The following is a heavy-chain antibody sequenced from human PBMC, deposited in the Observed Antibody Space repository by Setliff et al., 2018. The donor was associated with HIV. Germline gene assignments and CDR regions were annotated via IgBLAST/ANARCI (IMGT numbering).Heavy chain of an antibody. CDR2: IYTSGST. CDR3: ARLDCSSSSGFVDY. V-gene: IGHV4-4*09. D-gene: IGHD2-2*01. J-gene: IGHJ4*02. CDR1: GVSISNYY. Sequence: SETLSLTCTVTGVSISNYYWSWIRQPAGKGLEWIGNIYTSGSTNYNPSLKSRVTISVDTSKNQFSLKLSSVTAADTAVYYCARLDCSSSSGFVDYWGQGTLVTVSS.